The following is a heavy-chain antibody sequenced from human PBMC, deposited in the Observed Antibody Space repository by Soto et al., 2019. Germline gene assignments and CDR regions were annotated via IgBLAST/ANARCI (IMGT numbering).Heavy chain of an antibody. CDR1: GYTFTSYA. J-gene: IGHJ4*02. CDR3: ARRLGITGRRFGY. V-gene: IGHV1-3*01. D-gene: IGHD1-20*01. Sequence: GASVKVSCKASGYTFTSYAMRWVRQAPGQRLEWMGWINAGNGNTKYSQKFQGRVTITRDTSASTAYMELSSLRSEDTAVYYCARRLGITGRRFGYWGQGTLGTV. CDR2: INAGNGNT.